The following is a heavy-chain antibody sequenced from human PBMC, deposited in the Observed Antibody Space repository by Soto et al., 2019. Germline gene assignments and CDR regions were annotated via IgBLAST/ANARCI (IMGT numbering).Heavy chain of an antibody. V-gene: IGHV5-51*01. CDR1: GYNFANYW. CDR2: IFPGDSDT. D-gene: IGHD6-13*01. CDR3: AAGYTTGPDAFDI. Sequence: GESLKISCKGSGYNFANYWIGWVRQMPGKGLEWMGMIFPGDSDTKNSPSLRGQITMSVDKSDSSAYLQWRSLKASDTAMYYCAAGYTTGPDAFDIWGQGTMV. J-gene: IGHJ3*02.